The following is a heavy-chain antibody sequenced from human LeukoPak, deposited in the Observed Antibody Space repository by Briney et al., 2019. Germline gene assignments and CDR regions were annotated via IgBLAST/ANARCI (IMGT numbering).Heavy chain of an antibody. Sequence: ASVKVSCKASGYTFTSYDINWVRQATGQGLEWMGWMNPSSGSTGYAQKFHGRVTITRNTSISTAYMELSTLRSEDTAVYYCARGRSAMRMDVWGKGTTVTVSS. J-gene: IGHJ6*04. V-gene: IGHV1-8*03. CDR2: MNPSSGST. CDR1: GYTFTSYD. D-gene: IGHD2-2*01. CDR3: ARGRSAMRMDV.